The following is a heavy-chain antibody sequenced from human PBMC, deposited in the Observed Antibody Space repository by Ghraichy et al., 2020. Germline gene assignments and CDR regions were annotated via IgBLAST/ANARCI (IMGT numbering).Heavy chain of an antibody. CDR1: GYTFTSYD. J-gene: IGHJ5*02. Sequence: ASVKVSCKASGYTFTSYDINWVRQATGQGLEWMGWMNPNSGNTGYAHKFQGRVTMTRNTSISTAYMELSSLGSEDTAVYYFARSSMAEAVRGNWFDPWGQGTLVTVS. D-gene: IGHD6-13*01. CDR3: ARSSMAEAVRGNWFDP. CDR2: MNPNSGNT. V-gene: IGHV1-8*01.